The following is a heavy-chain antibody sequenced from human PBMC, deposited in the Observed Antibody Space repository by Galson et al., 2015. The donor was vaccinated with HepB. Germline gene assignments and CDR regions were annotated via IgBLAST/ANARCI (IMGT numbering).Heavy chain of an antibody. J-gene: IGHJ4*02. CDR1: GFTFSSYA. V-gene: IGHV3-30-3*01. D-gene: IGHD4-23*01. CDR3: ARGYGGTHFDY. Sequence: SLRLSCAASGFTFSSYAMHWVRQAPGKGLEWVAVISYDGSNKYYADSVKGRFTISRDNSKNTLYLQMNSLRAEDTAVYYCARGYGGTHFDYWGQGTLVTVSS. CDR2: ISYDGSNK.